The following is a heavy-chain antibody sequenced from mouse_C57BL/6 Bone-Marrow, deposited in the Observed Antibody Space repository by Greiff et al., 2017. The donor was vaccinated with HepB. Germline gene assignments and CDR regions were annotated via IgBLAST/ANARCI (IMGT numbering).Heavy chain of an antibody. CDR3: ARHVDGNFDWYFDV. Sequence: EVKLVESGGDLVKPGGSLKLSCAASGFTFSSYGMSWVRQTPDKRLEWVATISSGGSYTSYPDSVKGRVTISRDNAKNTLYLQMSSLKSEDTAMYYCARHVDGNFDWYFDVWGTGTTVTVSS. V-gene: IGHV5-6*01. D-gene: IGHD2-1*01. CDR2: ISSGGSYT. J-gene: IGHJ1*03. CDR1: GFTFSSYG.